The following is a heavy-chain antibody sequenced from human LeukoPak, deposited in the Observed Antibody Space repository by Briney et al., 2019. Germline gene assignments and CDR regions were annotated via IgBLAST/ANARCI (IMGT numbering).Heavy chain of an antibody. Sequence: GRSLRLSCAASGFTFSSYGMHWVRQAPGKGLEWVAVIWYDGSNKYYADSVKGRFTISRGNSKNTLCLQMNSLRAEDTAVYYCARDSLNYYDSSGPGDYWGQGTLVTVSS. CDR3: ARDSLNYYDSSGPGDY. V-gene: IGHV3-33*01. CDR2: IWYDGSNK. D-gene: IGHD3-22*01. CDR1: GFTFSSYG. J-gene: IGHJ4*02.